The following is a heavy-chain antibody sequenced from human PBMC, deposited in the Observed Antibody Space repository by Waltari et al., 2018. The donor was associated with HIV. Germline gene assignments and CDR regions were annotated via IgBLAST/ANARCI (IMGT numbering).Heavy chain of an antibody. CDR3: TVPRSGSSGFFY. CDR1: GFIFPNFW. V-gene: IGHV3-15*01. D-gene: IGHD3-22*01. J-gene: IGHJ4*02. Sequence: GGLVKTGGTLRLSCAASGFIFPNFWMTWVRQVPGKGLEWVGRIKSKSVGETTDYAASVRGRFTVSRDDSKNTLFLQMNNLKIEDTGIYYCTVPRSGSSGFFYWGQGILVTVSS. CDR2: IKSKSVGETT.